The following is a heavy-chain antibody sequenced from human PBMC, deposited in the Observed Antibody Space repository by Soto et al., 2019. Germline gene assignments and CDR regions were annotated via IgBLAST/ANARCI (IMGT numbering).Heavy chain of an antibody. CDR2: ISGSGGST. J-gene: IGHJ4*02. D-gene: IGHD3-22*01. V-gene: IGHV3-23*01. CDR3: AKDYYDSSGYPPRDDY. CDR1: GFTFSSYA. Sequence: GGSLRLSCAASGFTFSSYAMGWVRQAPGKGLEWVSAISGSGGSTYYADSVKGRFTISRDNSKNTLYLQMNSLRAEDTAVYYCAKDYYDSSGYPPRDDYWGQGTLVTVSS.